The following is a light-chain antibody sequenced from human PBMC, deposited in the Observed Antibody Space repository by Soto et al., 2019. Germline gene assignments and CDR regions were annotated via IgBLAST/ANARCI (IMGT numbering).Light chain of an antibody. CDR1: QGIGTS. V-gene: IGKV1-27*01. J-gene: IGKJ1*01. CDR3: QKYDSAPWT. Sequence: DIQMTQSPSSLSASVGDRVIITFRASQGIGTSLAWYQQKPGRVPNLLMYAASTLLSGVPSRFIGSGSGTDFTLTISSLQPEDVATYYCQKYDSAPWTFGQGTKVDIK. CDR2: AAS.